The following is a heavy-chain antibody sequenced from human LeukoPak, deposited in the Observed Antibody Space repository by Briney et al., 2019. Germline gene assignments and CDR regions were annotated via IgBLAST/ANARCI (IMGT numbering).Heavy chain of an antibody. V-gene: IGHV4-39*01. D-gene: IGHD3-10*01. CDR3: XRAXENVVRGVATYYYYXMDV. CDR1: GGSISSSDYY. CDR2: IYYSGST. Sequence: PSETLSLTCTVSGGSISSSDYYWGWIRQPPGKGLEWIGSIYYSGSTYYNPSLKSRVTISVDTSKNQFSLKLSSVTAADTAVYYCXRAXENVVRGVATYYYYXMDVW. J-gene: IGHJ6*03.